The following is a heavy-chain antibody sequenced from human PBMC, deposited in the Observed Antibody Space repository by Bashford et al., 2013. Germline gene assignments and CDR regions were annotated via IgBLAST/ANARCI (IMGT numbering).Heavy chain of an antibody. V-gene: IGHV4-61*08. CDR1: GDSINNDDYY. D-gene: IGHD3-3*01. J-gene: IGHJ5*02. CDR3: ARSIVIGGFGANWFDP. CDR2: IYYDGNT. Sequence: SETLSLTCTVSGDSINNDDYYWSWIRQSPGKGLEWIGYIYYDGNTEYNPSLQSRVTMSVDTSRNHFSLTLSFVTAADSGVYYCARSIVIGGFGANWFDPWGQGTLVTVSS.